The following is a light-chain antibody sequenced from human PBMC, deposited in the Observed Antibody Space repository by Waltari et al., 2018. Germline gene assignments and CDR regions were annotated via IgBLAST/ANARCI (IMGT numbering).Light chain of an antibody. CDR2: EVS. CDR1: SSDVGGYNS. Sequence: QSALTQPASVSGSPGQSITISCTGTSSDVGGYNSVSWYQQHPGKAPKLMIYEVSNRPSGVSNRFSGSKSGNTASLNIAGLQAEDEDDYYGSSYTSSSTFYVFGTGTKVTVL. J-gene: IGLJ1*01. CDR3: SSYTSSSTFYV. V-gene: IGLV2-14*01.